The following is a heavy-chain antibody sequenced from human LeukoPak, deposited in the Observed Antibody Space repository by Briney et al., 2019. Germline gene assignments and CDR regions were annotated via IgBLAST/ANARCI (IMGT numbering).Heavy chain of an antibody. J-gene: IGHJ4*02. V-gene: IGHV4-59*01. D-gene: IGHD2/OR15-2a*01. Sequence: PSETLSLTCTVSGGSISSYYRSWIRQPPGKGLEWIGYIYYSGSTNYNPSLKSRVTISVDTSKNQFSLKLSSVTAADTAVYYCARGFPSHFFDYWGQGTLVTVSS. CDR3: ARGFPSHFFDY. CDR1: GGSISSYY. CDR2: IYYSGST.